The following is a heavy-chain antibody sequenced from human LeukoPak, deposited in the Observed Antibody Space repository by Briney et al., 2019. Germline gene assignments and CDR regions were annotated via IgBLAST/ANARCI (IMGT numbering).Heavy chain of an antibody. J-gene: IGHJ4*02. CDR3: AREWGESYFRY. CDR1: GFSVSSDY. CDR2: IYSGGTT. Sequence: PGGSLRLSCAASGFSVSSDYMSWVRQAPGMGLEWVSVIYSGGTTYYADSVKGRFTISTDNSENMLYLEMSTLRAEDTAVYYCAREWGESYFRYWGQGTLVTVSS. D-gene: IGHD1-26*01. V-gene: IGHV3-53*01.